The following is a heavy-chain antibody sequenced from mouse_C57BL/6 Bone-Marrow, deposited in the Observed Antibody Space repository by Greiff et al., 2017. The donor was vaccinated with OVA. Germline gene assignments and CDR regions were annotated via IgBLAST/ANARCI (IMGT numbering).Heavy chain of an antibody. Sequence: VQLQQSGAELVRPGASVKLSCTASGFNIKDDYMHWVKQRPEQGLEWIGWIDPANGDTEYASKFQGKATITADTSSNTAYLQLSSLTSEDTAVYYCTLYDGYPWFAYWGQGTLVTVSA. V-gene: IGHV14-4*01. CDR1: GFNIKDDY. CDR2: IDPANGDT. CDR3: TLYDGYPWFAY. D-gene: IGHD2-3*01. J-gene: IGHJ3*01.